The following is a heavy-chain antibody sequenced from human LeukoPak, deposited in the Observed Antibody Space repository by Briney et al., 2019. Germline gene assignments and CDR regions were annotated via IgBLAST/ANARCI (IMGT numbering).Heavy chain of an antibody. CDR2: ISAYNGNT. V-gene: IGHV1-18*03. D-gene: IGHD1-7*01. Sequence: ASVKVSCKASGGTLSGYAISWVRQAPGQGLEWMGWISAYNGNTNYAQKLQGRVTMTTDTSTSTAYMELRSLRSDDMAVYYCARVVEDPWNYVSPDAFDIWGQGTMVTVSS. CDR3: ARVVEDPWNYVSPDAFDI. J-gene: IGHJ3*02. CDR1: GGTLSGYA.